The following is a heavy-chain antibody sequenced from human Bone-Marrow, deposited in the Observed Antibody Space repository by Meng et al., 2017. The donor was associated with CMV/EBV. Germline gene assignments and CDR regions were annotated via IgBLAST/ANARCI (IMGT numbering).Heavy chain of an antibody. CDR2: IYHSGST. D-gene: IGHD2-15*01. CDR1: GYSISSGYY. V-gene: IGHV4-38-2*02. CDR3: ARESSGGTHYFDY. J-gene: IGHJ4*02. Sequence: GSLRLSCTVSGYSISSGYYWGWIRQPPGKGLEWIGSIYHSGSTYYNPSLKSRVTISVDTSKNQFSLKLSSVTAADTAVYYCARESSGGTHYFDYWGQGTLVTLYS.